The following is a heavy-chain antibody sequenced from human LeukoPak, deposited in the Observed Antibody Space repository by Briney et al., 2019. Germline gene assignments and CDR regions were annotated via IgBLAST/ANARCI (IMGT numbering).Heavy chain of an antibody. Sequence: GGSLRLSCAASGFIVSNNFMSWVRQAPGKGLEWVSVLYSAGCTFYVDSVKGRFTISRDNSKNMLFLQMNSLRVEDTAIYYCAGSPWDGIRGVGLDYLDYWGRGTLVTVSS. V-gene: IGHV3-53*01. D-gene: IGHD1-26*01. J-gene: IGHJ4*02. CDR2: LYSAGCT. CDR3: AGSPWDGIRGVGLDYLDY. CDR1: GFIVSNNF.